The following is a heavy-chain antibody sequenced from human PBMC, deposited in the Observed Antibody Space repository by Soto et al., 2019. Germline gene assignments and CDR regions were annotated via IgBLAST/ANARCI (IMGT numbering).Heavy chain of an antibody. Sequence: GGSLRLSCAASGFTFSSYGMHWVRQAPGKGLEWVAVIWYDGSNKYYADSVKGRFTISRDNSKNTLYLQMNSLRAEDTAVYYCARDLSSNIAAADYWGQGTLVTVSS. CDR3: ARDLSSNIAAADY. J-gene: IGHJ4*02. D-gene: IGHD6-13*01. CDR1: GFTFSSYG. CDR2: IWYDGSNK. V-gene: IGHV3-33*01.